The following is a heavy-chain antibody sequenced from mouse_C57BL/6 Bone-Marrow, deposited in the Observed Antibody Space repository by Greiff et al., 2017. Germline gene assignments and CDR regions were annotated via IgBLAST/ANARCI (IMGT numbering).Heavy chain of an antibody. J-gene: IGHJ2*01. Sequence: EVQLQQSGPELVKPGASVKISCKASGYSFTGYYMNWVKQSPEKSLEWIGEINPSTGGTTYNQKFKAKATLTVDKSSSTAYMQLKSLTSEDSAVYYCASSITTVVALDYWGQGTTLTVSS. D-gene: IGHD1-1*01. CDR3: ASSITTVVALDY. CDR2: INPSTGGT. CDR1: GYSFTGYY. V-gene: IGHV1-42*01.